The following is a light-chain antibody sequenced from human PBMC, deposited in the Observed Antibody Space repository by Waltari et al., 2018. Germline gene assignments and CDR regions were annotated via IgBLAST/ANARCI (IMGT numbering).Light chain of an antibody. Sequence: DIQMTQSPSSLSASVGDRVTITCRASQDIGHDLGWYQQQPGKAPRRLIYAASSLQSGVPSRFSGTGSGTEFTLTVSSLQPEDVATYYCLHQNNYPRTLGQGTKVEVK. J-gene: IGKJ1*01. CDR2: AAS. CDR3: LHQNNYPRT. V-gene: IGKV1-17*01. CDR1: QDIGHD.